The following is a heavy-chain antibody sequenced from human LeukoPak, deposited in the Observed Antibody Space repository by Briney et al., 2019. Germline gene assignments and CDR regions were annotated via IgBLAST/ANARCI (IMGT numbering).Heavy chain of an antibody. V-gene: IGHV3-43D*03. CDR3: AKDSQRTIAGNNWFDP. J-gene: IGHJ5*02. D-gene: IGHD2-8*01. CDR2: ISWDGGST. CDR1: GFTFDDYT. Sequence: GGSLRLSCAASGFTFDDYTMHWVRQAPGKGLEWVSLISWDGGSTYYADSVKGRFTISRDNSKNSLYLQMNSLRAEDTALYYCAKDSQRTIAGNNWFDPWGQGTLATVSS.